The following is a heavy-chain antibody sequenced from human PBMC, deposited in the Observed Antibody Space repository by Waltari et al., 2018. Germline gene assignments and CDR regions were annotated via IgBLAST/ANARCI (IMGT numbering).Heavy chain of an antibody. V-gene: IGHV4-34*01. CDR3: ARGSRLGYCSSTSCGFHY. J-gene: IGHJ4*02. CDR2: SKHSGST. D-gene: IGHD2-2*01. CDR1: GGSFSGYY. Sequence: QVQLQQWGAGLLKPSETLSLTCAVYGGSFSGYYWSWIRQPPGKGLEWIGESKHSGSTNYNPSLKSRVTISVDTSKNQFSLKLSSVTAADTAVYYCARGSRLGYCSSTSCGFHYWGQGTLVTVSS.